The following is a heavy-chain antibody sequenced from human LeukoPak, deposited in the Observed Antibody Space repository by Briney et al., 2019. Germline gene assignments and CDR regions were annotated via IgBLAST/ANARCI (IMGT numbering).Heavy chain of an antibody. CDR1: GGSISSYY. CDR2: IYYSGST. Sequence: PSETLSLTCTVSGGSISSYYWSWIRQPPGKGLEWTGYIYYSGSTNYNPSLKSRVTISVDTSKNQFSLKLSSVTAADTAVYYCARHASPYGSGSYMYFDYWGQGTLVTVSS. CDR3: ARHASPYGSGSYMYFDY. V-gene: IGHV4-59*08. D-gene: IGHD3-10*01. J-gene: IGHJ4*02.